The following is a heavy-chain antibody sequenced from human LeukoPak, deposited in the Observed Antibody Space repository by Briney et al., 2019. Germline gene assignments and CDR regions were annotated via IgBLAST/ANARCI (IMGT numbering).Heavy chain of an antibody. CDR3: ARVGRGYSYGPFDS. V-gene: IGHV4-61*01. CDR1: GYSISSGYY. Sequence: PSETLSITCAVSGYSISSGYYWSWIRQPPGKGLEWIGYIYYSGSTNYNPSLKSRVTISVDTSKNQFSLKLNSVTAADTAVYYCARVGRGYSYGPFDSWGQGTLVTVSS. CDR2: IYYSGST. D-gene: IGHD5-18*01. J-gene: IGHJ4*02.